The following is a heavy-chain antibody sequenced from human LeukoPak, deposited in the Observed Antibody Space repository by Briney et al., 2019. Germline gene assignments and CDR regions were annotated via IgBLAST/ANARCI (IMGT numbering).Heavy chain of an antibody. CDR1: GFTFSSYS. J-gene: IGHJ4*02. D-gene: IGHD6-13*01. Sequence: GGSLRLSCAACGFTFSSYSMNWVRQAPGKGLEWVSSISSSSSYIYYADSVKGRFTISRDNAKNSLYLQMNSLRAEDTAVYYCARDKGIAAAGPPPADYWGQGTLVTVSS. CDR2: ISSSSSYI. V-gene: IGHV3-21*01. CDR3: ARDKGIAAAGPPPADY.